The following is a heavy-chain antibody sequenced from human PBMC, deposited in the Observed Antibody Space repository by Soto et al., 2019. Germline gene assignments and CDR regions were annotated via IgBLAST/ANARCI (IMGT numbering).Heavy chain of an antibody. J-gene: IGHJ4*02. Sequence: QVQLVESGGGVVQPGRSLRLSCAASGFTFSSYGMHWVRQAPGKGLEWVAVIWYDGSNKYYADSVKGRFTISRDNSKNTLYLQMNSLRAEDTAVYYCARVGDYGDFDYWGQGTLVTVSS. V-gene: IGHV3-33*01. CDR2: IWYDGSNK. CDR1: GFTFSSYG. D-gene: IGHD4-17*01. CDR3: ARVGDYGDFDY.